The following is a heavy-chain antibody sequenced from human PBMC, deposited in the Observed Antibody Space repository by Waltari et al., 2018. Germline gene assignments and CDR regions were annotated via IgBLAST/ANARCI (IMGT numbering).Heavy chain of an antibody. Sequence: QVQLVQSGAEVKQPGASVTVSCKASGYTFTGYYMHWVRQAPGQGLEWMGWINPNRGGTNYAQKFQGRVTMTRDTSISTAYMELSRLRSDDTAVYYCARSEWLYYSVWSVLFDYWGQGTLVTVSS. CDR1: GYTFTGYY. CDR3: ARSEWLYYSVWSVLFDY. J-gene: IGHJ4*02. CDR2: INPNRGGT. V-gene: IGHV1-2*02. D-gene: IGHD3-3*01.